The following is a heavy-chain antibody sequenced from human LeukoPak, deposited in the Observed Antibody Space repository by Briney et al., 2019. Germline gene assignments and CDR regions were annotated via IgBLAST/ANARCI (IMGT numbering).Heavy chain of an antibody. CDR2: IPYDGSNK. CDR1: GFTFSSYA. Sequence: GGSLRLSCAASGFTFSSYAMHWVRQAPGKGLEWVAVIPYDGSNKYYADSVKGRFTISRDNPKNTLYLQMDSLRAEDTGVYYCAGGALFDSWGHGTLVTVCS. J-gene: IGHJ4*01. V-gene: IGHV3-30-3*01. D-gene: IGHD3-16*01. CDR3: AGGALFDS.